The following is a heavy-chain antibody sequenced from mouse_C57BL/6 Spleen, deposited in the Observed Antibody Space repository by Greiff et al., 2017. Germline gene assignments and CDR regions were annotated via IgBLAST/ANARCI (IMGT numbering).Heavy chain of an antibody. Sequence: QVQLKQSGAELVKPGASVKISCKASGYAFSSYWMNWVKQRPGKGLEWIGQIYPGDGDTNYNGKFKGKATLTADKSSSTAYMQLSSLTSEDSAVYFCARESGSSTTDYYAMDYWGQGTSVTVSS. CDR3: ARESGSSTTDYYAMDY. CDR1: GYAFSSYW. J-gene: IGHJ4*01. CDR2: IYPGDGDT. D-gene: IGHD1-1*01. V-gene: IGHV1-80*01.